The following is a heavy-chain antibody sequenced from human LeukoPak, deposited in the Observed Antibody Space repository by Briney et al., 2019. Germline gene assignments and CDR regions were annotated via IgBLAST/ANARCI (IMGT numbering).Heavy chain of an antibody. CDR2: IYYSGST. Sequence: PSETLSLTCTVSGGSISSGDYYWSWIRQPPGKGLEWIGYIYYSGSTYYNPSLKSRVTISEDTSKNQFSLKLSSVTAADTAVYYCARGVVPYYYYYYMDVWGKGTTVTVSS. CDR3: ARGVVPYYYYYYMDV. J-gene: IGHJ6*03. D-gene: IGHD2-15*01. CDR1: GGSISSGDYY. V-gene: IGHV4-30-4*08.